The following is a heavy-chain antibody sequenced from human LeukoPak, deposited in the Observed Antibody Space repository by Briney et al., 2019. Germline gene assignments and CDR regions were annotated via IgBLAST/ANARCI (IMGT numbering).Heavy chain of an antibody. CDR3: ARTRGYSAYDYFDY. J-gene: IGHJ4*02. CDR1: GYTFTNYY. CDR2: INPSGGRT. D-gene: IGHD5-12*01. Sequence: GASVKVSCKASGYTFTNYYIYWVRQAPGQGLEWVGIINPSGGRTDYAQNFQGRVTMTRDTSTSTAYMELSSLRSEDTAVYFCARTRGYSAYDYFDYWGQGTLVTVSS. V-gene: IGHV1-46*01.